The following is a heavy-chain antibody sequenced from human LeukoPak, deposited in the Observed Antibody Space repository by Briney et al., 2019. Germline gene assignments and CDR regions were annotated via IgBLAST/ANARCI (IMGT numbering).Heavy chain of an antibody. J-gene: IGHJ6*02. D-gene: IGHD3-10*01. Sequence: PSETLSLTCAVSGGSISSSNWWSWVRQPPGKGLEWVSYISSSGSTIYYADSVKGRFTISRDNAKNSLYLQMNSLRAEDTAVYYCARMPNPMVRGVIHYGMDVWGQGTTVTVSS. CDR1: GGSISSSNW. V-gene: IGHV3-11*04. CDR3: ARMPNPMVRGVIHYGMDV. CDR2: ISSSGSTI.